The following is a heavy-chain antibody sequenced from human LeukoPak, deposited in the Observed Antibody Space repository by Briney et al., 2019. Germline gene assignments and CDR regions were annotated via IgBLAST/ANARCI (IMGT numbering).Heavy chain of an antibody. CDR2: IIPILGIA. J-gene: IGHJ4*02. D-gene: IGHD1-26*01. CDR3: ARVRVVGATSPYYFDY. CDR1: GGTFSSYA. Sequence: ASVKISCKASGGTFSSYAISWVRQAPGQGLEWMGRIIPILGIANYAQKFPGRVTITADKSTSTAYMELSSLRSEDTAVYYCARVRVVGATSPYYFDYWGQGTLVTVSS. V-gene: IGHV1-69*04.